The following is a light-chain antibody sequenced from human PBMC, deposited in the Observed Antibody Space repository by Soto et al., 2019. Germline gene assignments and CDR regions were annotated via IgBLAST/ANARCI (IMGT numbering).Light chain of an antibody. J-gene: IGLJ2*01. Sequence: QSVLAQPPSASGTPGQRVTISCSGSTSNIGSNFVNWYQQLPGTAPKLLIHSANQRPSGVPDRFSGSKSGTSASLAISGLQSEHEADYSCAAWDDNLNGPLFGGGTKVTVL. V-gene: IGLV1-44*01. CDR2: SAN. CDR3: AAWDDNLNGPL. CDR1: TSNIGSNF.